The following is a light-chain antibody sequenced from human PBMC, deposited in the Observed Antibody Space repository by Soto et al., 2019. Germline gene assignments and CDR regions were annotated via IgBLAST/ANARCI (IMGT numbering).Light chain of an antibody. CDR3: QQYGFS. CDR1: QSGRYW. Sequence: DIHMTQSPSTLSASVGDMVTITCRASQSGRYWLAWYQQKPGKAPKLLIHDASSLESGVPSRFRGGGSGQEFTLPISGLQPDDFATYYCQQYGFSFGPGTKVEMK. CDR2: DAS. V-gene: IGKV1-5*01. J-gene: IGKJ3*01.